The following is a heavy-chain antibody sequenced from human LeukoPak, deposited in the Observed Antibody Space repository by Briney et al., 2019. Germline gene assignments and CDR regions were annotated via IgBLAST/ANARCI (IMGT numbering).Heavy chain of an antibody. CDR1: GGSISSYY. Sequence: PSETLSLTCTVSGGSISSYYWSWIRQPPGKGLEWIGYIYYSGSTNYNPSLKSRVTISVDTSKNQFSLKLSSVTATDTAVYYCAREPALRFLEWLSRVSGYFDYWGQGTLVTVSS. J-gene: IGHJ4*02. CDR2: IYYSGST. CDR3: AREPALRFLEWLSRVSGYFDY. V-gene: IGHV4-59*12. D-gene: IGHD3-3*01.